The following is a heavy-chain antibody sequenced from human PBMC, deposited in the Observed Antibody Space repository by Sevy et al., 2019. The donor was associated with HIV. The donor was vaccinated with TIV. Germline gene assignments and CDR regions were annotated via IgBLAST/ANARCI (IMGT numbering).Heavy chain of an antibody. CDR1: GFTFSNYD. Sequence: GGSLRLSCAASGFTFSNYDMHWVRQAPGKGLEWVAVISHDGNYKNYADSVKVRFTISRVDFKNTLYLQMSSLRPEDTAVYFCARLFSCGGDCYYLDYWGQGALVTVSS. CDR3: ARLFSCGGDCYYLDY. V-gene: IGHV3-30-3*01. J-gene: IGHJ4*02. D-gene: IGHD2-21*02. CDR2: ISHDGNYK.